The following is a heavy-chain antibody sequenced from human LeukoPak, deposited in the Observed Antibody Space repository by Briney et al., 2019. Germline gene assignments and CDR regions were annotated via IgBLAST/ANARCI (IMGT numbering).Heavy chain of an antibody. CDR1: GFTFSDYY. CDR2: ISSSGSTI. V-gene: IGHV3-11*04. CDR3: ARDDDLLYGDYASDI. Sequence: PGGSLRLSCAASGFTFSDYYMSWIRQAPGKGLEWVSYISSSGSTIYYADSVKGRFTISRDNAKNSLYLQMNSLRAGDTAVYYCARDDDLLYGDYASDIWGQGTMVTVSS. D-gene: IGHD4-17*01. J-gene: IGHJ3*02.